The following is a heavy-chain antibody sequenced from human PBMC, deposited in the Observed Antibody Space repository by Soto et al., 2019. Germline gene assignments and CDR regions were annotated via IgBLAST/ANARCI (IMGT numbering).Heavy chain of an antibody. CDR1: GDSINPYY. CDR3: ARRYSSGFDY. V-gene: IGHV4-59*08. Sequence: ETLSLTCTVSGDSINPYYWSWIRQPPGKGLEWIAYIYHTGSTSYNPSLKSRVTISVDKSKNQFSLNLSSVTAADTAVYYCARRYSSGFDYWGQGTLVTVSS. D-gene: IGHD6-19*01. CDR2: IYHTGST. J-gene: IGHJ4*02.